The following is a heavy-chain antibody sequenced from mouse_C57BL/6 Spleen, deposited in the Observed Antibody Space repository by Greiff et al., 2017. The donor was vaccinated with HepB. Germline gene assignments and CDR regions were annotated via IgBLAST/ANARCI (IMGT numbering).Heavy chain of an antibody. CDR1: GYSFTDYN. Sequence: VHVKQSGPELVKPGASVKISCKASGYSFTDYNMNWVKQSNGKSLEWIGVINPNYGTTSYNQKFKGKATLTVDQSSSTAYMQLNSLTSEDSAVYYCARSNSNYRYFDVWGTGTTVTVSS. J-gene: IGHJ1*03. V-gene: IGHV1-39*01. CDR2: INPNYGTT. CDR3: ARSNSNYRYFDV. D-gene: IGHD2-5*01.